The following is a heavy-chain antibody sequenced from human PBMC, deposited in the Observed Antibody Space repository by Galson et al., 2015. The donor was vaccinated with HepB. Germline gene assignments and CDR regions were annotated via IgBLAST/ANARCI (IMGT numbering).Heavy chain of an antibody. Sequence: SVKVSCKASGDTFSSHGISWVRQAPGQGLEWMGGIIPMFAKASYAQKFQGRVTVTADQSTSTAYMELSRLTSEDTAVYFCARTSITTIPTASYWSMDVWGPGTTVIVSS. D-gene: IGHD1-14*01. CDR2: IIPMFAKA. J-gene: IGHJ6*02. CDR1: GDTFSSHG. CDR3: ARTSITTIPTASYWSMDV. V-gene: IGHV1-69*13.